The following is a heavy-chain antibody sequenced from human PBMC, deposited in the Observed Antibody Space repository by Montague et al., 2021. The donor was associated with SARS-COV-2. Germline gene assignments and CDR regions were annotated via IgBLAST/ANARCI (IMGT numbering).Heavy chain of an antibody. CDR3: AKDSYYDFWSGYSPGENWFDP. CDR2: ISWNSGSI. J-gene: IGHJ5*02. D-gene: IGHD3-3*01. CDR1: GFTFGDYA. Sequence: SLRLSCAASGFTFGDYALHWVRQAPGKGLEWVSGISWNSGSIGYADSAKGRFTISRGNAKNSLYLQMNSQRAEDTALYYCAKDSYYDFWSGYSPGENWFDPWGQGTLVTVSS. V-gene: IGHV3-9*01.